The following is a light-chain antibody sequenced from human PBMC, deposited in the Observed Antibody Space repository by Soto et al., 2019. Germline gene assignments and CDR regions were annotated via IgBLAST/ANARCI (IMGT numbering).Light chain of an antibody. CDR3: CSYGSSANLL. CDR2: EGR. CDR1: TRDIGRYNL. Sequence: QAVVTQPASVSGSPGQSITISCTGSTRDIGRYNLVSWYQQLPDKAPKLLIYEGRERPSGVSDRFSGSQSGNTASLTISGLQAEDEADYYCCSYGSSANLLFGGGTKLTVL. J-gene: IGLJ3*02. V-gene: IGLV2-23*01.